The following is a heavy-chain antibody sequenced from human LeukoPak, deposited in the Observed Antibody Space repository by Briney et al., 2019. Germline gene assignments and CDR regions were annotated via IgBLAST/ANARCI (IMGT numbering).Heavy chain of an antibody. Sequence: AGGSLRLSCAASGFTFSSYSMNWVRQAPGKGLEWVSYISSSSSTIYYADSVKGRFTISRDNAKNSLYLQMNSLRAEDTAVYYCARSGPGTYYYDSSGYYPPDYWGQGTLVTVSS. CDR2: ISSSSSTI. J-gene: IGHJ4*02. CDR1: GFTFSSYS. D-gene: IGHD3-22*01. V-gene: IGHV3-48*04. CDR3: ARSGPGTYYYDSSGYYPPDY.